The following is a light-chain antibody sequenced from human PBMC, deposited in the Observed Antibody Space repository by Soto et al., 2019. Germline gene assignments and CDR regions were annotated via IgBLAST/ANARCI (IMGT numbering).Light chain of an antibody. Sequence: DIVMTQSPDSLAVSLCERATINCKSSQSVLYSPDNRNYLAWYQQKPGQPPKLLIYWASTRESGVPDRFSGSGSGADFTLTISSLQAEDVAVYYCQQRSNWPLTFGGGTKVEIK. CDR2: WAS. V-gene: IGKV4-1*01. CDR3: QQRSNWPLT. CDR1: QSVLYSPDNRNY. J-gene: IGKJ4*01.